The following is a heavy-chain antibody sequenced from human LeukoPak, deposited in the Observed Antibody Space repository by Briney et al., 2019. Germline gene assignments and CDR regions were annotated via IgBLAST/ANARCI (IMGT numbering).Heavy chain of an antibody. CDR3: AKDIGSNSRLFDY. V-gene: IGHV3-11*01. J-gene: IGHJ4*02. CDR2: ISSSGSTI. CDR1: GFTFSDYY. D-gene: IGHD6-13*01. Sequence: PGGSLRLSCAASGFTFSDYYMSWIRQAPGKGLEWVSYISSSGSTIYYADSVKGRFTISRDNAKNSLYLQMNSLRAEDTALYYCAKDIGSNSRLFDYWGQGTLVTVSS.